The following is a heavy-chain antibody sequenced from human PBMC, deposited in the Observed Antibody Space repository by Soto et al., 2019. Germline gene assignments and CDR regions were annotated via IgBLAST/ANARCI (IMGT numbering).Heavy chain of an antibody. D-gene: IGHD1-1*01. J-gene: IGHJ4*02. CDR1: EYTFTTYD. Sequence: QVQLVQSGAEVKKPGASVKVSCKASEYTFTTYDINWVRQAPGQGLEWMGWMNPYTGKAGYAQKFQGRVTMTRDNSISTAYMEMSGLRSEDTAVYYCASRKERYDPNYFDYWGEGTLVTVSS. V-gene: IGHV1-8*01. CDR3: ASRKERYDPNYFDY. CDR2: MNPYTGKA.